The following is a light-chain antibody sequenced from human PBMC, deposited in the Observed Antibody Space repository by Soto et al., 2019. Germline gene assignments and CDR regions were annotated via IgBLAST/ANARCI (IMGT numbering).Light chain of an antibody. Sequence: QSALTQPASVSGSPGQSITISCTGTSSDVGGYNSVSWYQQQPGKAPKLMIYDVSNRPSGVSDRFSGSKSGNTASLTVSGLQAEDEADYYCSSYTHTFGVFGGGTKVTVL. CDR2: DVS. CDR1: SSDVGGYNS. J-gene: IGLJ3*02. V-gene: IGLV2-14*01. CDR3: SSYTHTFGV.